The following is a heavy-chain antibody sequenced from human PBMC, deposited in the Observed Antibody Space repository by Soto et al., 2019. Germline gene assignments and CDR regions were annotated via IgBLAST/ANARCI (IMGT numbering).Heavy chain of an antibody. Sequence: SVKVSCKASGYRFTRYCMAWLRQVRGQGRGWMGLIISYKGRTNYAHNVQGRVFMTPYTCTNTGYLELRSLRPADTGMYYCGRGRTNSYAMDVGGQGTSVASP. CDR2: IISYKGRT. J-gene: IGHJ6*02. V-gene: IGHV1-18*01. CDR1: GYRFTRYC. D-gene: IGHD1-1*01. CDR3: GRGRTNSYAMDV.